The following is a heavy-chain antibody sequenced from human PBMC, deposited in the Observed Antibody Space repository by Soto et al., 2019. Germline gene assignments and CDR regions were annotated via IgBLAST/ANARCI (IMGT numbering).Heavy chain of an antibody. CDR3: ARGQRITIFGVVIVYNWFDP. J-gene: IGHJ5*02. CDR2: INHSGST. V-gene: IGHV4-34*01. CDR1: GGSFSGYY. Sequence: SETLSLTCAVYGGSFSGYYWSWIRQPPGKGLEWIGEINHSGSTNYNPSLKSRVTISVDTSKNQFSLKLSSVTAADTAVYYCARGQRITIFGVVIVYNWFDPWGQGTLVT. D-gene: IGHD3-3*01.